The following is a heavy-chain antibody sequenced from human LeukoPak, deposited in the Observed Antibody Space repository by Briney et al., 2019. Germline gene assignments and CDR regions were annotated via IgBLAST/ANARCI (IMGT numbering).Heavy chain of an antibody. CDR1: GGSISSGDYY. CDR3: ARSLLSAGSGSYGFDP. J-gene: IGHJ5*02. CDR2: IYYSGST. Sequence: PSETLSLTCSVSGGSISSGDYYWSWIRQPPGKGLEWIGHIYYSGSTHHNPSLKSRATISVDTSKNQFSLKLSSVTATDTAVYYCARSLLSAGSGSYGFDPWGQGTLVTVSS. V-gene: IGHV4-30-4*01. D-gene: IGHD3-10*01.